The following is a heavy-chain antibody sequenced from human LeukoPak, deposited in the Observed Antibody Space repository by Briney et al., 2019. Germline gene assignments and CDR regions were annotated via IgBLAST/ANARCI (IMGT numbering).Heavy chain of an antibody. Sequence: GGSLRLSCAASGFTVSSNYMSWVRQAPGKGLEWVSVIYSGCSTYYADSVKGRFTISRYNSKTTLYLHVNSLRAEDTAVYYCARSKTSSSWYGNWFDPWGQGTLVTVSS. CDR2: IYSGCST. J-gene: IGHJ5*02. V-gene: IGHV3-53*01. CDR3: ARSKTSSSWYGNWFDP. D-gene: IGHD6-13*01. CDR1: GFTVSSNY.